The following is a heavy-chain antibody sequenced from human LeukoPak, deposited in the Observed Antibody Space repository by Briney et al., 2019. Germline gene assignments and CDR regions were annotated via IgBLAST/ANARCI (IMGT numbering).Heavy chain of an antibody. CDR3: ARDEGDCSGGSCYFRWFDP. J-gene: IGHJ5*02. D-gene: IGHD2-15*01. Sequence: ASVKVSCKASGGTFSSYAISWVRQAPGQGLEWMGRIIPILGIANHAQKFQGRVTITADKSTSTAYMELSSLRSEDTAVYYCARDEGDCSGGSCYFRWFDPWGQGTLVTVSS. CDR1: GGTFSSYA. CDR2: IIPILGIA. V-gene: IGHV1-69*04.